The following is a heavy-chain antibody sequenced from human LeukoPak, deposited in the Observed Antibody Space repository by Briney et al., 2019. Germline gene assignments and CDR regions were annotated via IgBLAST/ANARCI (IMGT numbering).Heavy chain of an antibody. V-gene: IGHV1-24*01. CDR1: GYTLSKLS. CDR3: ATGIQLSPAASFYFDY. J-gene: IGHJ4*02. Sequence: ASVKVSCKVSGYTLSKLSMHWVRQAPGKGLEWMGGFDSGAGETIYAQRLQGRLTVTEDIFTDTANMELSSLRSEDTAVYYCATGIQLSPAASFYFDYWGQGTLVTVSP. D-gene: IGHD5-18*01. CDR2: FDSGAGET.